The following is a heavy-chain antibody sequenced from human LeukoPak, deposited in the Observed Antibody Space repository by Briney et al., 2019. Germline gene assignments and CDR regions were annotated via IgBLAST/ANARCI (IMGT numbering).Heavy chain of an antibody. CDR3: ARAKGYCSSTSCRNDIYFDY. CDR2: IIPIFGTT. J-gene: IGHJ4*02. CDR1: GGTFSSYA. Sequence: SVKVSCKASGGTFSSYAISWVRQAPGQGLGWMGGIIPIFGTTNYAQKFQGRVTITTDESTSTAYMELSSLRSEDTAVYYCARAKGYCSSTSCRNDIYFDYWGQGTLVTVSS. D-gene: IGHD2-2*01. V-gene: IGHV1-69*05.